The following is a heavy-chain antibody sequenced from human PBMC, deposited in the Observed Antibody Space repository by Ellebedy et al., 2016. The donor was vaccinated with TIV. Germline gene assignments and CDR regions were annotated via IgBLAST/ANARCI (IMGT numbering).Heavy chain of an antibody. J-gene: IGHJ6*02. Sequence: GESLKISCAASRFSFSSYWMSWVRQSPGKGLEWVANINEDGTKKHYVDSVRGRFTISRDYAGNSLFLQMNSLRAEDTAVFYCAKREYCGVSCCMNVWGQGTTVIVSS. CDR3: AKREYCGVSCCMNV. CDR2: INEDGTKK. V-gene: IGHV3-7*01. CDR1: RFSFSSYW. D-gene: IGHD2-21*01.